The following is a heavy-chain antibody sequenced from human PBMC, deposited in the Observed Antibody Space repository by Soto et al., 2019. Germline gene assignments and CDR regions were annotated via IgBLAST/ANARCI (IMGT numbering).Heavy chain of an antibody. CDR3: AXEDGTYYDFWSGPWFDP. CDR1: GGSISSYY. J-gene: IGHJ5*02. D-gene: IGHD3-3*01. V-gene: IGHV4-59*12. CDR2: IYYSGST. Sequence: SETLSLTCTVSGGSISSYYWSWIRQPPGKGLEWIGYIYYSGSTNYNPSLKSRVTISVDTSKNQFSLKLSSVTAADTAVYYCAXEDGTYYDFWSGPWFDPWGQGTLVTVSS.